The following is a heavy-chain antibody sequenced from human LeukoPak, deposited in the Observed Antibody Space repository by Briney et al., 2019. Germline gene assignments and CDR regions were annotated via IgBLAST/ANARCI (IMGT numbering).Heavy chain of an antibody. V-gene: IGHV5-51*01. D-gene: IGHD3-16*01. CDR1: GYSFTSYW. CDR2: IYPGDSDT. CDR3: AGASVSTWSFWAHTDT. Sequence: GESLKISCKGSGYSFTSYWIGWVRQMPGKGLEWMGIIYPGDSDTRYSPSFQGQVTISADKSISTAYLQWSSLKASDSAMYYCAGASVSTWSFWAHTDTWGKGTLVT. J-gene: IGHJ5*02.